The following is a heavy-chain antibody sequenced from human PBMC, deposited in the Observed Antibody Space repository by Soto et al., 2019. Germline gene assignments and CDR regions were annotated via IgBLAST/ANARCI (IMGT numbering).Heavy chain of an antibody. V-gene: IGHV2-5*02. CDR3: AHRQQRYFDWLNDFGYWYFDL. CDR1: GFSLSTSGVG. J-gene: IGHJ2*01. Sequence: QITLKESGPTLVKPTQTLTLTCTFSGFSLSTSGVGVGWIRQPPGKALEWLALIYWDDDKRYSPSLKSRLTITKDTSKNQVVLTITNMDPVDTATYYCAHRQQRYFDWLNDFGYWYFDLWGRGTLVTVSS. CDR2: IYWDDDK. D-gene: IGHD3-9*01.